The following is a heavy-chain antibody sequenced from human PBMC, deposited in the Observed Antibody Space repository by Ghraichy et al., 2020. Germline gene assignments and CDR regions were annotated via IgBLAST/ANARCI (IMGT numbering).Heavy chain of an antibody. CDR3: ARDREGYSSGWYVSEY. D-gene: IGHD6-19*01. Sequence: GESLNISCAASGFTFSTYSMNWVRQAPGKGLEWVSSISSSNSYIYYADSVKGRFTISRDNAKKSMYLQMNSPRAEDTAVYYCARDREGYSSGWYVSEYWGQGTLVTVSS. V-gene: IGHV3-21*01. CDR1: GFTFSTYS. CDR2: ISSSNSYI. J-gene: IGHJ4*02.